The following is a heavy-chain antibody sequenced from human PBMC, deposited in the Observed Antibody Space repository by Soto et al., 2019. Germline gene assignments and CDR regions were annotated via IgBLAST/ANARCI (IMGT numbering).Heavy chain of an antibody. Sequence: EVQLSGSGGGLVQPRGSLRLSCAASGFTFSSYAMSWVRQAPGKGLEWVSAISGSSTSTYYADSVKGRFTISRDNSKNTLYLQMNSLRAEDTAVYYCAKDPSSGFATENYFDYWGQGTLVTVSS. CDR2: ISGSSTST. D-gene: IGHD3-10*01. CDR3: AKDPSSGFATENYFDY. V-gene: IGHV3-23*01. CDR1: GFTFSSYA. J-gene: IGHJ4*02.